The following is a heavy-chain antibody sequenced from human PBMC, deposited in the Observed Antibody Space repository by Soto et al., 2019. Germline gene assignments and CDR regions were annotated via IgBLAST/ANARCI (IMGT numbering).Heavy chain of an antibody. CDR2: IIPIFGTA. CDR3: ARKGRDDSSGPLNY. V-gene: IGHV1-69*13. D-gene: IGHD3-22*01. Sequence: GASVKVSCKASGGTFSSYAISWLRQAPGQGLEWMGGIIPIFGTANYAQKFQGRVTITADESTSTAYMELSSLRSEDTAVYYCARKGRDDSSGPLNYWGQGTLVTVSS. J-gene: IGHJ4*02. CDR1: GGTFSSYA.